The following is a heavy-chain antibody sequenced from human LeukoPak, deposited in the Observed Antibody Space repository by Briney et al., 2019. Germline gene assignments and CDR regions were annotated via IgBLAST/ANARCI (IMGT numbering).Heavy chain of an antibody. CDR1: GYSFTNYW. D-gene: IGHD5-12*01. Sequence: GESLKISCKGSGYSFTNYWIGWVRQIPGKGLEWRGIIYPGDSDTRYSPSFQGQVTISADKSISTAYLQWSSLKASDTAMYYCARRMATIGAFAFDIWGQGTMVTVSS. CDR2: IYPGDSDT. V-gene: IGHV5-51*01. J-gene: IGHJ3*02. CDR3: ARRMATIGAFAFDI.